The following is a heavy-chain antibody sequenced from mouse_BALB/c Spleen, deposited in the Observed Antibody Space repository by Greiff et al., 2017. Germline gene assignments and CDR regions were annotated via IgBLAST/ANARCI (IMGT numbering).Heavy chain of an antibody. CDR3: ARDGYYYPWFAY. CDR1: GFSLTDYG. V-gene: IGHV2-6-5*01. Sequence: VKFVESGPGLVAPSQSLSITCTVSGFSLTDYGVSWIRQPPGKGLEWLGVIWGGGSTYYNSALMSRLSISKDNSKSQVFLKMNSLQTDDTAMYYCARDGYYYPWFAYWGQGTLVTVSA. D-gene: IGHD2-3*01. J-gene: IGHJ3*01. CDR2: IWGGGST.